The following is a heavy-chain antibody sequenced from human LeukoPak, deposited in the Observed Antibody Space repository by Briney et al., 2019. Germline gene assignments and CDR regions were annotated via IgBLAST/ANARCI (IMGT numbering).Heavy chain of an antibody. CDR2: ISYDGSNK. D-gene: IGHD7-27*01. CDR3: AREETGESYYFDY. J-gene: IGHJ4*02. Sequence: GRSLRLSCAASGFTFSSYGMHWVRQAPGKGLEWVAVISYDGSNKYYADSVKGRFTISRDNSKNTLYLQMNSLRAEDTAVYYCAREETGESYYFDYWGQGTLVTVSS. V-gene: IGHV3-30*03. CDR1: GFTFSSYG.